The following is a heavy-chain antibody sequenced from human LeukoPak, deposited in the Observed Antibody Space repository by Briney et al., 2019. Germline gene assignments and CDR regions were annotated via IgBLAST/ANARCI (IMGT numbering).Heavy chain of an antibody. J-gene: IGHJ3*02. CDR2: IYYSGST. D-gene: IGHD1-7*01. Sequence: SETLSLTCTVSGGSISSRTSYWGWIRQPPGKGLEWIETIYYSGSTYYNPSLKSRVTISVDTSKSQFSLNLSSVTAADTAVYYCARSESRYNWTYGIGLDAFDIWGQGTMVTVS. CDR3: ARSESRYNWTYGIGLDAFDI. CDR1: GGSISSRTSY. V-gene: IGHV4-39*07.